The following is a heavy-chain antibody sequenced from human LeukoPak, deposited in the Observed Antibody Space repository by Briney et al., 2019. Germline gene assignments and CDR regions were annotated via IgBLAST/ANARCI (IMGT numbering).Heavy chain of an antibody. CDR1: GGSISSYY. V-gene: IGHV4-59*01. Sequence: SETLSLTCTVSGGSISSYYWSWIRQPPGKGLEWIGYIYYSGSTNYNPSLKSRVTISVDTSKNQFSLKLSSVTAADTAVYYCARDEGIAADSNWFDPWGQGTLDTVSS. CDR2: IYYSGST. CDR3: ARDEGIAADSNWFDP. D-gene: IGHD6-13*01. J-gene: IGHJ5*02.